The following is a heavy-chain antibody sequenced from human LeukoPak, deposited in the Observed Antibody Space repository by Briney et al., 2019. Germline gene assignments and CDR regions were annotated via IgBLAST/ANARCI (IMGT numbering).Heavy chain of an antibody. V-gene: IGHV4-34*01. CDR2: INHSGST. CDR1: GVSFSGYY. J-gene: IGHJ3*02. Sequence: PSETLSLTCAVYGVSFSGYYWSWIRQPPGKGLEWIGEINHSGSTNYNPSLKSRVTISVDTSKNQFSLKLSSVTAADTAVYYCARLPSYGSGWTRRASDIWGQGTMVTVSS. CDR3: ARLPSYGSGWTRRASDI. D-gene: IGHD6-19*01.